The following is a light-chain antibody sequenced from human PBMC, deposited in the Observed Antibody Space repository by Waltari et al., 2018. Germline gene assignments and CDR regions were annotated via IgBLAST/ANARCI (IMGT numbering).Light chain of an antibody. CDR2: GAS. Sequence: EVVLTQSPGTLSLSPGDTATLSCRASQSIGRYLVWYQQKSGQAPRLLIYGASTRATGIPDRFSGSGSGTDFSLTISRLEAEDFAVYYCQNHERLPATFGQGTKVEMK. CDR3: QNHERLPAT. CDR1: QSIGRY. J-gene: IGKJ1*01. V-gene: IGKV3-20*01.